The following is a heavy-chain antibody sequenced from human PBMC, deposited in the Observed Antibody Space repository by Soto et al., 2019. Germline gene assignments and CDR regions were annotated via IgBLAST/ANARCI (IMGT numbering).Heavy chain of an antibody. CDR1: GYGFTSSW. D-gene: IGHD3-22*01. J-gene: IGHJ3*02. CDR3: ARGGYYDRSVDAFDI. V-gene: IGHV5-51*03. CDR2: IYPGDSDT. Sequence: EVQRVQSGAEVKKPGESLKISCKGSGYGFTSSWIGWVRQMPGKGLEWMGIIYPGDSDTRYSPSFQGQVTISADKSISTAYLQWSSLKASDTAMYYCARGGYYDRSVDAFDIWGQGTMVTVSS.